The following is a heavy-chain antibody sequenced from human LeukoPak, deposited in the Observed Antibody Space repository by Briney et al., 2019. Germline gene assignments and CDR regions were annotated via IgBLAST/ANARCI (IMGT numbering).Heavy chain of an antibody. D-gene: IGHD4-17*01. CDR3: ASLYGDYVGGDY. CDR1: GFTFSSYS. Sequence: GGSLRLSCAASGFTFSSYSMNWVRQAPGKGREWVSYNSSSSIKYYADSVKGRFTISRDNAKNSLYLQMNSLRAEDTAVYYCASLYGDYVGGDYWGQGTLVTVSS. CDR2: NSSSSIK. V-gene: IGHV3-48*01. J-gene: IGHJ4*02.